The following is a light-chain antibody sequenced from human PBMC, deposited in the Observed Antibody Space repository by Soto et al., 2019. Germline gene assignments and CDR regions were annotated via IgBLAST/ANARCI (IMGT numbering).Light chain of an antibody. CDR1: QSVSSSY. J-gene: IGKJ1*01. CDR2: GAS. CDR3: QQYGSSRWT. Sequence: EIVLTQSPGALSLSPGARATLSCRASQSVSSSYLAWYQQKPGQAPRLLIYGASSRATGIPDRFSGSGSGTDFTHTISRLEPEDFAVYYCQQYGSSRWTFGQGTKVDIK. V-gene: IGKV3-20*01.